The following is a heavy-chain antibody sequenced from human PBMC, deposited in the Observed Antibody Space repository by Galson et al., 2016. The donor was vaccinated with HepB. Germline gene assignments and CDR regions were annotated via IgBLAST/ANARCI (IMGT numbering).Heavy chain of an antibody. CDR1: GFTFTNYW. Sequence: SLRLSCAASGFTFTNYWMTWVRQAPGKGLEWVSAISGSGSSTYYADSVKGRFTISRDKSINTLYLQMNTLIAEDTAVYYCAKGRRSGCSSTSCYPFDYWGQETLVTVSS. J-gene: IGHJ4*02. V-gene: IGHV3-23*01. D-gene: IGHD2-2*01. CDR2: ISGSGSST. CDR3: AKGRRSGCSSTSCYPFDY.